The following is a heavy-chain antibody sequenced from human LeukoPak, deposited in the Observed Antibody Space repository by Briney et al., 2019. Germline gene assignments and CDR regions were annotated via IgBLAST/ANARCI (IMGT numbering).Heavy chain of an antibody. CDR1: GFTFSSYS. Sequence: GGSLRLSCAASGFTFSSYSMNWVRQAPGKGLEWVSSISSSSSYIYYADSVKGRFTISRDNAKNSLYLQMNSLRAEDTAVYYCAKPPKNYDILTGYQDYWGQGTLVTVSS. CDR2: ISSSSSYI. J-gene: IGHJ4*02. V-gene: IGHV3-21*01. D-gene: IGHD3-9*01. CDR3: AKPPKNYDILTGYQDY.